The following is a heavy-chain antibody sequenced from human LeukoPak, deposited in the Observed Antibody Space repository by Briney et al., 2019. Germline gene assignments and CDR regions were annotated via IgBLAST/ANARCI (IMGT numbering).Heavy chain of an antibody. CDR3: ARAAAYCGGDCYVDY. Sequence: GGSLGLSCAASGFTFSSYSMNWVRQAPGKGLEWVSSISSSSSYIYYADSVKGRFTISRDNAKNSLYLQMNSLRAEDTAVYYCARAAAYCGGDCYVDYWGQGTLVTVSS. J-gene: IGHJ4*02. V-gene: IGHV3-21*01. D-gene: IGHD2-21*02. CDR2: ISSSSSYI. CDR1: GFTFSSYS.